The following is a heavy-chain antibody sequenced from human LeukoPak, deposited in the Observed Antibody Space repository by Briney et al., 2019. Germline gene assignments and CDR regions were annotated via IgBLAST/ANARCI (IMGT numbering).Heavy chain of an antibody. CDR1: GYTFTGYY. V-gene: IGHV1-2*02. CDR3: ARGDDILTGPFN. J-gene: IGHJ4*02. D-gene: IGHD3-9*01. CDR2: INPNSGVT. Sequence: ASVKVSCKASGYTFTGYYMHWVRQAPGQGLEWMGWINPNSGVTNYAQKFQGRVTMTRDTSISTAYMELSRLRYDDTAVYYCARGDDILTGPFNWGQGTLVTVSS.